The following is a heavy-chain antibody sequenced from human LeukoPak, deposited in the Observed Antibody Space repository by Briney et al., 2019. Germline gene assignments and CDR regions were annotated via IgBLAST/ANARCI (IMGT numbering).Heavy chain of an antibody. CDR1: GGSISSYY. V-gene: IGHV4-59*08. Sequence: SETLSLTCTGSGGSISSYYWSSVRQPPGKGLEWLAYISDIGRINYNPSLKSRLTISLDTSKNQFSLKLSSVTAADTAVYYCAGHHPRNTVDFWGQGTLVTVSS. CDR3: AGHHPRNTVDF. CDR2: ISDIGRI. J-gene: IGHJ4*02. D-gene: IGHD2/OR15-2a*01.